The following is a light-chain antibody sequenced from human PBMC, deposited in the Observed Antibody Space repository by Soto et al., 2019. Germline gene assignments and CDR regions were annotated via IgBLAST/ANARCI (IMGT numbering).Light chain of an antibody. J-gene: IGKJ1*01. Sequence: EIVLTQSPAALSLSPGERATLSCRASQSVSSNLAWYQQKPGQAPRLLIYDASTRATGIPARFSGSGSGTEFTLTISSLQSEDFVLYYYQQYNNWRTSCQRAKVDVK. CDR2: DAS. CDR3: QQYNNWRT. CDR1: QSVSSN. V-gene: IGKV3-15*01.